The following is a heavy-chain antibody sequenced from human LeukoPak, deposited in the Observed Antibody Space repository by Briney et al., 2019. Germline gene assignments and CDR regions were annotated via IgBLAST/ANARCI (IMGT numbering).Heavy chain of an antibody. CDR2: VSSTGTTI. J-gene: IGHJ3*01. V-gene: IGHV3-11*01. Sequence: GGPLRLSCAATEFSSRDHYLSWIRQAPGKGLEWLASVSSTGTTISYADSVKGRFTISRDDAKNSLFLQMTSLRGEDTALYYCARARFGEPYDAYLWGQGTMVTVSS. D-gene: IGHD3-10*01. CDR3: ARARFGEPYDAYL. CDR1: EFSSRDHY.